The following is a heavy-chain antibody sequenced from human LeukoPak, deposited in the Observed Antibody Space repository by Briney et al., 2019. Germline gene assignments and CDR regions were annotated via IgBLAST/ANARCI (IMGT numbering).Heavy chain of an antibody. D-gene: IGHD4-17*01. J-gene: IGHJ4*02. CDR3: ARGTTVTPYYFDY. CDR1: GGTFSSYA. V-gene: IGHV1-69*01. Sequence: SVKVSCKASGGTFSSYAISGVRQAPGQGLEWMGGIIPIFGTANYAQKFQGRVTITADESTSTAYMELSSLRSEDTAVYYCARGTTVTPYYFDYWGQGTLVTVSS. CDR2: IIPIFGTA.